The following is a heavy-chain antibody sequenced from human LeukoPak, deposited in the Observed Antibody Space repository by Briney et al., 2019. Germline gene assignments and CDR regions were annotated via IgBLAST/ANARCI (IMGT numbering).Heavy chain of an antibody. CDR1: GSTFSGYW. CDR3: ARAKLNLDC. V-gene: IGHV3-7*01. D-gene: IGHD1-14*01. CDR2: INEEGSEK. Sequence: GGSLRLSCTASGSTFSGYWMSWVRQAPGKGLEWVANINEEGSEKYYVDSVKGRFTISRDNAKSSLYLQMNSLRAEDTAVYYCARAKLNLDCWGQGTLVTVSS. J-gene: IGHJ4*02.